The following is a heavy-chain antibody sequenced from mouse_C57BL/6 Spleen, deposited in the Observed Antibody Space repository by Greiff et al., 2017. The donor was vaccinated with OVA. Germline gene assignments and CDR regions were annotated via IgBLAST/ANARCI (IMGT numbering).Heavy chain of an antibody. CDR1: GYTFTSYW. CDR2: IDPSDSYT. J-gene: IGHJ3*01. D-gene: IGHD1-1*01. CDR3: ALYYYGSSGFAY. V-gene: IGHV1-50*01. Sequence: QVQLQQSGAELVKPGASVKLSCKASGYTFTSYWMQWVKQRPGQGLEWIGEIDPSDSYTNYNQKFKGKATLTVDTSSSTAYMQLSSLTSEDSAVYYCALYYYGSSGFAYWGQGTLVTVSA.